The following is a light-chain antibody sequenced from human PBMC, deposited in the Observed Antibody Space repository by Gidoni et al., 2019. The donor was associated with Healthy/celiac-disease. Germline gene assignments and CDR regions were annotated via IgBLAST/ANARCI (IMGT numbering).Light chain of an antibody. V-gene: IGLV3-19*01. CDR2: GKN. Sequence: SSELTQDPAVSVALGQTVRITCLGDSLRSYYASWYQQKPGQAPVLVIYGKNNRPSGIPDRFSGSSSGNTASLTITGAQAEDEADYYCNSRDSSGNHHWVFGGGTKLTVL. J-gene: IGLJ3*02. CDR3: NSRDSSGNHHWV. CDR1: SLRSYY.